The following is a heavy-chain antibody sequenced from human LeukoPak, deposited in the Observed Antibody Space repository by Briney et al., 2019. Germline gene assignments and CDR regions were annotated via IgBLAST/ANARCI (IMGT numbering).Heavy chain of an antibody. Sequence: GASVKVSCKASGYTFTGYYMHWVRQAPGQGLEWMGWINPNSGGTNYAQKFQGRVTMTRDTSISTAYMELSRLRSDDTAVYYCATIPEDFPLVVVPAAPHPYYMDVWGKGTTVTVSS. V-gene: IGHV1-2*02. CDR3: ATIPEDFPLVVVPAAPHPYYMDV. CDR1: GYTFTGYY. CDR2: INPNSGGT. D-gene: IGHD2-2*01. J-gene: IGHJ6*03.